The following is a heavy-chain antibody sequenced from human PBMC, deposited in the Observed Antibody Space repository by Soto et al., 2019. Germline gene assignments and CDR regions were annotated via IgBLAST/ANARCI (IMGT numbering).Heavy chain of an antibody. CDR2: ISSSSSYI. CDR3: ARDRGYDAHDYYYNAMDV. D-gene: IGHD2-15*01. J-gene: IGHJ6*02. V-gene: IGHV3-21*01. CDR1: GFTFSSYS. Sequence: LRLSCAASGFTFSSYSMNWVRQAPGKGLEWVSSISSSSSYIYNADSVKGRFTISRDNAKNSLYLQMNSLRAEDTAVYYCARDRGYDAHDYYYNAMDVWGQGTMVTVSS.